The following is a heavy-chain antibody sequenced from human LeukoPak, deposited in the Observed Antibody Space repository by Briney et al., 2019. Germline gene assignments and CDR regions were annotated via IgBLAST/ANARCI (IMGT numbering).Heavy chain of an antibody. Sequence: ASVKVSCKASGYTFTSYYMHWVRQAPGQGLEWMGIINPSGGSTSYARKFQGRVTMTRDMSTSTVYMELSSLRSEDTAVYYCARVPGYYYYMDVWGKGTTVTVSS. V-gene: IGHV1-46*01. J-gene: IGHJ6*03. CDR3: ARVPGYYYYMDV. CDR2: INPSGGST. CDR1: GYTFTSYY.